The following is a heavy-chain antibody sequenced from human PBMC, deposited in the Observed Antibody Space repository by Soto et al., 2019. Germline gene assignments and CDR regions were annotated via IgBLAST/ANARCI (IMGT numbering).Heavy chain of an antibody. CDR2: IFDRGTT. D-gene: IGHD6-19*01. CDR1: GGSISSGGYY. Sequence: QVQLQESGPGLVKPSQTLSLTCTVSGGSISSGGYYWISLRQHPGKVLAWIGYIFDRGTTYYNPSLKSRVTISVDPSKSQFSLRLTSVTATDTAVYYCASQASGWYPDYWGQGTLVTVSS. V-gene: IGHV4-31*03. J-gene: IGHJ4*02. CDR3: ASQASGWYPDY.